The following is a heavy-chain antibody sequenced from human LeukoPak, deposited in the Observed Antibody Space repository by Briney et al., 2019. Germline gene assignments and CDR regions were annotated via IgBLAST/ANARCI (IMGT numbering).Heavy chain of an antibody. J-gene: IGHJ4*02. CDR1: GFTFSSYA. Sequence: GGSLRLSCAASGFTFSSYAMHWVRQAPGKGLEWVAVISYDGSNKYYADSVKGRFTISRDNSKNTLYLQMNSLRAEDTAVYFCARDDSGSGPFDYWGQGTLVTVSS. D-gene: IGHD1-26*01. V-gene: IGHV3-30*04. CDR3: ARDDSGSGPFDY. CDR2: ISYDGSNK.